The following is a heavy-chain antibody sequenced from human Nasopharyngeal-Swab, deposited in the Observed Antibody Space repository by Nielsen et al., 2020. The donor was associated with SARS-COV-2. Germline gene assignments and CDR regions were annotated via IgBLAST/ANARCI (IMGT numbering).Heavy chain of an antibody. CDR3: ARGHRSSGWYFQGNWFDP. D-gene: IGHD6-19*01. CDR1: VGSFSGYH. J-gene: IGHJ5*02. V-gene: IGHV4-34*01. Sequence: SETLSLTCAVYVGSFSGYHWTWIRQSPGKGLEWIGEINHSGGTNYNPSLKSRVVISVDASKNQFSLKLSSVTAADTAVYYCARGHRSSGWYFQGNWFDPWGQGTLVTVSS. CDR2: INHSGGT.